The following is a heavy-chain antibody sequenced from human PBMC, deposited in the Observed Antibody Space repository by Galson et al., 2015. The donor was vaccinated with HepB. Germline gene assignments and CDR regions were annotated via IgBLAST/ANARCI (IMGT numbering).Heavy chain of an antibody. J-gene: IGHJ6*03. Sequence: SVKVSCKASGGTFSSYAISWVRQAPGQGLEWMGGIIPIFGTANYAQKFQGRVTITADESTSTAYMELSSLRSEDTAVYYCARAQYYYGSGGAGYYYYYMDVWGKGTTVTVSS. D-gene: IGHD3-10*01. CDR1: GGTFSSYA. V-gene: IGHV1-69*13. CDR3: ARAQYYYGSGGAGYYYYYMDV. CDR2: IIPIFGTA.